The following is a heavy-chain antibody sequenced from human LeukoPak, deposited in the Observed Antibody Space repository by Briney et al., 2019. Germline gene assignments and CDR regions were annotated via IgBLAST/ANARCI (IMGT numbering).Heavy chain of an antibody. V-gene: IGHV3-23*01. CDR3: AKSSGDIVVVPAAIDYYYYMDV. D-gene: IGHD2-2*01. Sequence: GGSLRLSCAASGFTFSSYAMSWVRQAPGKGLEWVSAISGSGGSTYYADSVKGRFTISRDNSKNTLYLQMNSLRAEDTAVYYCAKSSGDIVVVPAAIDYYYYMDVWGKGTTVTVSS. CDR1: GFTFSSYA. CDR2: ISGSGGST. J-gene: IGHJ6*03.